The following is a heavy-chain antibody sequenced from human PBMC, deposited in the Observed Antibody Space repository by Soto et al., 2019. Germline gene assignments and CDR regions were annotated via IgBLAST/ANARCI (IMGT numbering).Heavy chain of an antibody. CDR1: GASITTSNW. D-gene: IGHD1-7*01. V-gene: IGHV4-4*02. CDR2: IHHSGST. CDR3: ASRDPGTSVDY. J-gene: IGHJ4*02. Sequence: QLQLQESGPGLVKPSGTLALSCGVSGASITTSNWWGWVRQPPGKGLEWIAEIHHSGSTKYNPSLKSRVTMSVDKSKNQFSLKVTSLTAADTAVYYCASRDPGTSVDYWGQGTLVTVSS.